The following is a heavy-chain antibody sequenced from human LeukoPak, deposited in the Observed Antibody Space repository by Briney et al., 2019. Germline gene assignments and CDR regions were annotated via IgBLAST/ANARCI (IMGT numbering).Heavy chain of an antibody. D-gene: IGHD1-7*01. Sequence: GGSLRLSCTTSGFTFRDHALSWFRQAPGKGLEWVGLIKSKAHGEITETAASVSGRFAISRDDAKSIAYLQMNNLKTEDTAVYYCSRDYSIVKTTVFLDYWGQGTLVTVSS. CDR3: SRDYSIVKTTVFLDY. CDR2: IKSKAHGEIT. V-gene: IGHV3-49*03. CDR1: GFTFRDHA. J-gene: IGHJ4*02.